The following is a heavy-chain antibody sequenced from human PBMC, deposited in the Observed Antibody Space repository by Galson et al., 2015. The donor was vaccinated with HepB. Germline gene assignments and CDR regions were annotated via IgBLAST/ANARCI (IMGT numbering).Heavy chain of an antibody. V-gene: IGHV3-30*18. J-gene: IGHJ6*02. CDR3: AKDHCVTATTQYNYSGRDV. Sequence: SLRLSCAASGFTFSSYGMHWVRQAPGQGLEWVAVILYDGSNKYYADSVKARFTITRDNSKSTLYLQMNSLRAEDTAVYYCAKDHCVTATTQYNYSGRDVWGQGTPVTVSS. CDR2: ILYDGSNK. D-gene: IGHD5-18*01. CDR1: GFTFSSYG.